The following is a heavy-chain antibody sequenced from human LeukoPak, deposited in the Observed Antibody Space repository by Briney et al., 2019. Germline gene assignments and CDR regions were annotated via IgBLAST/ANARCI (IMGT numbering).Heavy chain of an antibody. V-gene: IGHV3-53*01. D-gene: IGHD4-11*01. Sequence: PGGSLRLSCAASGFTVSSNYMSWVRQAPGKGLEWVSVMYSGGFTDYADSVKGRFTISRDNSKNTLDLQMNSLRAEDTAVYYCARDLGTTASDSWGQGTLVTVSS. CDR3: ARDLGTTASDS. CDR2: MYSGGFT. J-gene: IGHJ4*02. CDR1: GFTVSSNY.